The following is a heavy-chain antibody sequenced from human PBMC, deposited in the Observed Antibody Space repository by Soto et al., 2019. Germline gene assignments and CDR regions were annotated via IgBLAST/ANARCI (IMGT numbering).Heavy chain of an antibody. Sequence: PGGSLRLSCAASDFDFSSYGIQWVRQAPGKGLEWVAASSYDGRETFYADSAKGRFTVSKEMSKNTAFLQMNALRHEDTAVYFCARDSGWPILNFDNWGQGTPVTVSS. CDR2: SSYDGRET. CDR1: DFDFSSYG. V-gene: IGHV3-30*03. J-gene: IGHJ4*02. D-gene: IGHD3-10*01. CDR3: ARDSGWPILNFDN.